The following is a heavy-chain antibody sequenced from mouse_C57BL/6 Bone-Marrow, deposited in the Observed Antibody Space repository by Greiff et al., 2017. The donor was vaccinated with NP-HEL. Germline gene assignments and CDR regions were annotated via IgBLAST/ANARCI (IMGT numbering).Heavy chain of an antibody. CDR1: GYSITSGYY. D-gene: IGHD1-1*01. CDR2: ISYDGSN. CDR3: ARAPITTVVGPYYFDY. J-gene: IGHJ2*01. V-gene: IGHV3-6*01. Sequence: EVKLMESGPGLVKPSQSLSLTCSVTGYSITSGYYWNWIRQFPGNKLEWMGYISYDGSNNYNPSLKNRISITRDTSKNQFFLKLNSVTTEDTATYYCARAPITTVVGPYYFDYWGQGTTLTVSS.